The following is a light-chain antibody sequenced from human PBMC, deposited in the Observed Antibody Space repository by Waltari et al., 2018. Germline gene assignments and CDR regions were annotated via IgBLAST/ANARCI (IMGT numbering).Light chain of an antibody. CDR1: QIVSSSY. CDR2: GAS. Sequence: EIVLTQSPGTLSLSPGERATLSCRASQIVSSSYLAWYQQKPGQAPRLLIYGASSMATGIPDRFSGSGSGTDFTLTISRLEPEDFAVYYCQQYGSSPTFGQGTRLEIK. J-gene: IGKJ5*01. V-gene: IGKV3-20*01. CDR3: QQYGSSPT.